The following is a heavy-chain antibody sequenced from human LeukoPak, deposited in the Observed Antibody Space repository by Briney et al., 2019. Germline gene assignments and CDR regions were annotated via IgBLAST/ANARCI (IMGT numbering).Heavy chain of an antibody. V-gene: IGHV4-34*01. CDR3: ARLPGVVDFDS. CDR1: GGSFSGYY. J-gene: IGHJ4*02. D-gene: IGHD2-21*01. CDR2: INHTGNT. Sequence: PSETLSLTCAVYGGSFSGYYWTWFRQPPGKRLEWIGEINHTGNTNYNPSLKSRVTMSIDTSKNQFSLKVTSVTAADTAVYYCARLPGVVDFDSWGQGTLVTVSS.